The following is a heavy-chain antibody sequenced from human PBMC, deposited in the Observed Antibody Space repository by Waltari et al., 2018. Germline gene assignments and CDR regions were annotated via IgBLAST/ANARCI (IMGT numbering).Heavy chain of an antibody. CDR3: AKVGVGGSTRGGIDN. CDR2: ITSDGVHK. CDR1: GFTFSSFG. D-gene: IGHD1-26*01. Sequence: EVQLVESGGGFIQTGGSLRLSCAASGFTFSSFGMTWVRQAPGKGLEWVASITSDGVHKHYADSMMGRIAVSRDNSKNTLYLQMSSLRAEDTAVYYCAKVGVGGSTRGGIDNWGQGTLVTVSS. V-gene: IGHV3-23*04. J-gene: IGHJ4*02.